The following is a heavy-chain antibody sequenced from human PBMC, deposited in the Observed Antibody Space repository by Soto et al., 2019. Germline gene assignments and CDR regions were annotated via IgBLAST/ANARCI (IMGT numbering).Heavy chain of an antibody. CDR3: AKDRRGSFLFDY. D-gene: IGHD1-26*01. CDR1: GFTFSSYA. V-gene: IGHV3-23*01. Sequence: GGSLRLSCAASGFTFSSYAMSWVRQAPGKGLEWVSAISGSGGSTYYADSVKGRFTISRDNSKNTLYLQMNSLRAEDTAVYFCAKDRRGSFLFDYWGQGTLVTVSS. J-gene: IGHJ4*02. CDR2: ISGSGGST.